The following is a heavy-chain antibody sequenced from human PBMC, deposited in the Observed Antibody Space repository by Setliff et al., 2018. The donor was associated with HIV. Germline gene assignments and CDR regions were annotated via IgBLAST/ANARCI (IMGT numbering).Heavy chain of an antibody. J-gene: IGHJ4*02. CDR2: IYYDGSSQ. CDR3: AKVRPRQLVSAKPPYFFDY. V-gene: IGHV3-33*06. CDR1: GFTFSHYA. Sequence: GGSLRLSCAVSGFTFSHYAMHWVRQSPGKGLECVALIYYDGSSQYYADSVKGRFTISRDNSKNTLFLQMDRLRAEDTALYYCAKVRPRQLVSAKPPYFFDYWGQGTLVTVSS. D-gene: IGHD6-13*01.